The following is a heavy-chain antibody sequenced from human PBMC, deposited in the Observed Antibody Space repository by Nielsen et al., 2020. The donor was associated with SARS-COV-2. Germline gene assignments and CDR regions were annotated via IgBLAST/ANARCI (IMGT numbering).Heavy chain of an antibody. D-gene: IGHD6-13*01. Sequence: ESLKISCAASGFTFNNYDMHWVRQATGKGLEWVSAIGTGGDTSYPGSVKGRFTISRENAKNSLYLQMNSLRAGDTAVYYCARAGALSSSWYSMDFWGQGTTVTVSS. CDR3: ARAGALSSSWYSMDF. CDR2: IGTGGDT. J-gene: IGHJ6*02. CDR1: GFTFNNYD. V-gene: IGHV3-13*01.